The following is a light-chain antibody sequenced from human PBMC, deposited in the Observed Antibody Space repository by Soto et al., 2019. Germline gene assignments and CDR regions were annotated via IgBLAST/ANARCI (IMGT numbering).Light chain of an antibody. V-gene: IGKV3-20*01. CDR2: AAS. CDR3: QQYGSSHRT. J-gene: IGKJ1*01. CDR1: QSVSSSH. Sequence: EIVLTQSPGTLSLSPGERATLSCRASQSVSSSHLAWYQHKPGQAPRLLIYAASSRATSSPDRFSGGGSGTDFTLTITRLEPEDLAVYYCQQYGSSHRTFGQGTKVDIK.